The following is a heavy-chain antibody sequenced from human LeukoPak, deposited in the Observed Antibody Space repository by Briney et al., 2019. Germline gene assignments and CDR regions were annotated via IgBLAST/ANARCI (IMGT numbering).Heavy chain of an antibody. CDR1: GYTFTVYY. D-gene: IGHD3-22*01. J-gene: IGHJ4*02. Sequence: ASVKVSCKASGYTFTVYYMHWVRPAPGQGLEWMGWISAYNGNTNYAQKLQGRVTMSTDTSTSTAYMELRSLRSDDTAVYYCARESPYDSSGYYFGYWGQGTLVTVSS. CDR3: ARESPYDSSGYYFGY. CDR2: ISAYNGNT. V-gene: IGHV1-18*04.